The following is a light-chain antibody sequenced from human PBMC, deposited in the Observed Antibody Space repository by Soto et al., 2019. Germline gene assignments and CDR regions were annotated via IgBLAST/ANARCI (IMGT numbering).Light chain of an antibody. J-gene: IGKJ2*01. V-gene: IGKV3-20*01. Sequence: EVVLTQSPGTLSLYPGERATLSCRASQSVNNNYLAWYQQRPGRAPRLLIYGSSDRATGIPDRFSGSGSGTDFTLTISRLEPEDFAVYYCHQYGSSPPYTFGQGTKLEI. CDR2: GSS. CDR1: QSVNNNY. CDR3: HQYGSSPPYT.